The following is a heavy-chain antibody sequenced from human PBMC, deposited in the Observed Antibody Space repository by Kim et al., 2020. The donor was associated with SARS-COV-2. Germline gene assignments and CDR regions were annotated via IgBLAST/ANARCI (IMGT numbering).Heavy chain of an antibody. Sequence: YATPGKGRFTISRDKSKNQRYLHMNSLGAEDTALYYCAKHRTGVTTVTTCWGQGTTVTVSS. CDR3: AKHRTGVTTVTTC. V-gene: IGHV3-23*01. D-gene: IGHD4-17*01. J-gene: IGHJ6*02.